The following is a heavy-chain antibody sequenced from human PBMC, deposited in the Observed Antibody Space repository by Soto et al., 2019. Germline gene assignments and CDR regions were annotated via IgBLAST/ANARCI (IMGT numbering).Heavy chain of an antibody. V-gene: IGHV2-5*02. CDR2: IYWDDDK. D-gene: IGHD2-2*01. J-gene: IGHJ3*01. Sequence: QITLKESGPPLAKPTQTLTLTCTVSGFSLSSDGVGVAWIRQPPGKALEWLALIYWDDDKRYSPSLKTRLTISKDTSKNQVVLTMTNMDPVDTATYYCAHAYGGTSWPNDAFDVWGQGTVVTVSS. CDR3: AHAYGGTSWPNDAFDV. CDR1: GFSLSSDGVG.